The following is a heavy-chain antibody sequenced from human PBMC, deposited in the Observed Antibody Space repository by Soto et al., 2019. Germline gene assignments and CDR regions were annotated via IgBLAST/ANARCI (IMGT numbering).Heavy chain of an antibody. D-gene: IGHD3-22*01. CDR1: GGTFSSYA. Sequence: QVQLVQSGAEVKKPGSSVKVSCKASGGTFSSYAISWVRQAPGQGLEWMGGIIPIFGTANYAQKFQGRVTITADESTSTAYMELSRLRSEDTAVYYCARWGDYYDSSGYYHNLDYWGQGTLVTVSS. CDR2: IIPIFGTA. V-gene: IGHV1-69*01. CDR3: ARWGDYYDSSGYYHNLDY. J-gene: IGHJ4*02.